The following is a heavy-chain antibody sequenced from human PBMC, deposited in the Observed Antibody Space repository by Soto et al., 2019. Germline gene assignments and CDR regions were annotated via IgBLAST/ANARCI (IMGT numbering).Heavy chain of an antibody. Sequence: PSETLSLTCPVSGGSISSGGYYWSWIRQHPVKGLEWIGYIYYSGSTYYNPSLKSRVTISVDTSKNQFSLKLSSVTAADTAVYYCARAFGLRYSYGPPMADYWGQGTLVTVSS. CDR3: ARAFGLRYSYGPPMADY. CDR1: GGSISSGGYY. D-gene: IGHD5-18*01. V-gene: IGHV4-31*03. J-gene: IGHJ4*02. CDR2: IYYSGST.